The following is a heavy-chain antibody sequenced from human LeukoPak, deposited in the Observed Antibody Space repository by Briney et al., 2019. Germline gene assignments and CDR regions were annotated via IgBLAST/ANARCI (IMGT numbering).Heavy chain of an antibody. D-gene: IGHD6-13*01. CDR2: ISSSSSYI. V-gene: IGHV3-21*01. CDR3: ARVRIAAADIPDY. J-gene: IGHJ4*02. CDR1: GFTFSSYS. Sequence: GGSLRLPCAASGFTFSSYSMNWVRQAPGKGLEWVSSISSSSSYIYYADSVKGRFTISRDNAKNSLYLQMNSLRAEDTAVYYCARVRIAAADIPDYWGQGTLVTVSS.